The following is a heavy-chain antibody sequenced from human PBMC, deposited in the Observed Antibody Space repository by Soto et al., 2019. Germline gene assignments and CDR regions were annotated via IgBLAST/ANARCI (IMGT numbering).Heavy chain of an antibody. V-gene: IGHV3-23*01. CDR2: ISGSGSST. J-gene: IGHJ2*01. CDR3: AKDPYFD. Sequence: GRALPISGAGCGGKVSRSGLKWVRQTQGKGLEWVLSISGSGSSTYYADSVKGRFTISRDNSKNTLYVQMNSLRAEDTAVYYCAKDPYFD. CDR1: GGKVSRSG.